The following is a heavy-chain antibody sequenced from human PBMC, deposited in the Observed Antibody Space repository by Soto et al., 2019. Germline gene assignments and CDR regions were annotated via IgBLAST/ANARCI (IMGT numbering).Heavy chain of an antibody. CDR3: APLTIFGVVGMDV. Sequence: EVQLVESGGGLVQPGGSLRLSCAASGFTFSSYEMNWVRQAPGKGLEWVSYISSSGSTIYYADSVKGRFTISRDNAKNSLYLQMNSLRAEDTAVYYCAPLTIFGVVGMDVWGQGTKVTVSS. CDR1: GFTFSSYE. CDR2: ISSSGSTI. V-gene: IGHV3-48*03. D-gene: IGHD3-3*01. J-gene: IGHJ6*02.